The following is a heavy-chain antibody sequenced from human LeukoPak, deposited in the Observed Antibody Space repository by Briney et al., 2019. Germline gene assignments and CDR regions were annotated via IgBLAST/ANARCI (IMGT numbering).Heavy chain of an antibody. Sequence: GGSLRLSCVDSGFTFSSYDMSWVRQIPGKGLEWVSAISASGGSTYYADSVKGRFTISRDNSKSTLYLRMNSLRAEDTAIFYCARDLNRNWFDPWGQGTLVTVSS. CDR1: GFTFSSYD. D-gene: IGHD1-14*01. J-gene: IGHJ5*02. CDR3: ARDLNRNWFDP. CDR2: ISASGGST. V-gene: IGHV3-23*01.